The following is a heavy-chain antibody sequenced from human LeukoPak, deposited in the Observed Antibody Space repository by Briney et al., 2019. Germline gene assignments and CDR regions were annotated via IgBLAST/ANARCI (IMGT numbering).Heavy chain of an antibody. D-gene: IGHD3-16*01. CDR3: ARDLQGDGDY. V-gene: IGHV3-30-3*01. J-gene: IGHJ4*02. CDR1: GFTFSSYA. CDR2: ISYDGSNK. Sequence: GGSLRLSCAASGFTFSSYAMHWVRQAPGKGLEWVAVISYDGSNKYYADSVKGRFTISRDNSKNTLYLQTNSLRAEDTAVYYCARDLQGDGDYWGQGTLVTVSS.